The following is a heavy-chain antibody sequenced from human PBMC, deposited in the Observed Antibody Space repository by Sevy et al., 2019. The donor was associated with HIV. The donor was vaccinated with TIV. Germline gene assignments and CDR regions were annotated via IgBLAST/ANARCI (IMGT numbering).Heavy chain of an antibody. D-gene: IGHD6-19*01. Sequence: ASVKVSCKASGGTFSSYGISWVRQAPGQGLEWMGGIIPILGTVKYAQKFQGRVTITAHESTKTAYMELSSLRSEDTAVYYCARGGGNGWYYFDYWGQETLVTVSS. J-gene: IGHJ4*02. CDR2: IIPILGTV. CDR3: ARGGGNGWYYFDY. V-gene: IGHV1-69*13. CDR1: GGTFSSYG.